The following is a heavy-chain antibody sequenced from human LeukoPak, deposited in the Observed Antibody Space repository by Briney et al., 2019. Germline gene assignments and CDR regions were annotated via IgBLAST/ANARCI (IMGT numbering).Heavy chain of an antibody. V-gene: IGHV3-30*18. J-gene: IGHJ4*02. CDR1: GFTFSSYG. Sequence: GGSLRLSCAASGFTFSSYGMHWVRQAPGKGLEWVAVISYDGSNKYYADSVKGRFTISRDNSKNTLYLQMNSLRAEDTAVYYCAKHSLKTGYSSGRIWDYWGQGTLVTVSS. CDR2: ISYDGSNK. CDR3: AKHSLKTGYSSGRIWDY. D-gene: IGHD6-19*01.